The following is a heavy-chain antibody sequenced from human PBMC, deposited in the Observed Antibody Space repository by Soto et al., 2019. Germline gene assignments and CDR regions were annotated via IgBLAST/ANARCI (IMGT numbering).Heavy chain of an antibody. Sequence: SETLSLTCTVSGGSISSYYWSWIRQPPGKGLEWIGYIYYSGSTNYNPSLKSRVTISVDTSKNQFSLKLSSVTAADTALYYCASLHCSSSTCYPNWFDSWGQGTVVTVSS. D-gene: IGHD2-2*01. V-gene: IGHV4-59*08. CDR1: GGSISSYY. J-gene: IGHJ5*01. CDR3: ASLHCSSSTCYPNWFDS. CDR2: IYYSGST.